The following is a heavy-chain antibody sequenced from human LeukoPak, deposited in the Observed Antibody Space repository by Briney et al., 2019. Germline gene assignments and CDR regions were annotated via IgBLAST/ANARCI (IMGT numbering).Heavy chain of an antibody. CDR2: IYYSGST. Sequence: SETLSLTCTVSGGSISSSSYYWGWIRQPPGKGLEWIGSIYYSGSTYYNPSLKSRVTISVETSKNQVSLRLSSVTAADTAVYYCARQGAGGRAFDIWGQGTMVTVSS. V-gene: IGHV4-39*01. D-gene: IGHD6-19*01. J-gene: IGHJ3*02. CDR3: ARQGAGGRAFDI. CDR1: GGSISSSSYY.